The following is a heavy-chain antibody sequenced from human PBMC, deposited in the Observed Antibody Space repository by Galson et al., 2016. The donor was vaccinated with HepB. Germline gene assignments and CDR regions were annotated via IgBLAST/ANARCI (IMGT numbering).Heavy chain of an antibody. CDR1: GFIFGDYA. J-gene: IGHJ6*02. CDR3: TRERAFHCSSSSCSPYYGMDV. D-gene: IGHD2-15*01. Sequence: SLRLSCAASGFIFGDYAMSWFRQAPGKGLEWVSFIRSKAYGGTTKYAASVKGRSTISRDDSKSIAYLQMNSLKTEDTAVYYCTRERAFHCSSSSCSPYYGMDVWGQGTTVTVSS. CDR2: IRSKAYGGTT. V-gene: IGHV3-49*03.